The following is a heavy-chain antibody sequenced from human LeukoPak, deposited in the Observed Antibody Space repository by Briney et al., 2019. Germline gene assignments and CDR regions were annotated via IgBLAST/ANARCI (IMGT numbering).Heavy chain of an antibody. CDR1: GFTFSSYA. CDR2: ISGSGGST. J-gene: IGHJ3*02. V-gene: IGHV3-23*01. Sequence: GGSLRFSCAASGFTFSSYAMSWVRQAPGKGLEWVSAISGSGGSTYYADSVKGRFTISRDNSKNTLYLQMNSLRAEDTAVYYCTTDAIAGDYAFDIWGQGTMVTVSS. D-gene: IGHD4-17*01. CDR3: TTDAIAGDYAFDI.